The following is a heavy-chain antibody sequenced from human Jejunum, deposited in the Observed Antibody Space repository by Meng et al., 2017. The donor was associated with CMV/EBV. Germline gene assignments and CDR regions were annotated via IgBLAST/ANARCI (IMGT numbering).Heavy chain of an antibody. CDR2: IFYTGGT. CDR1: SSYY. Sequence: SSYYWGWIRQPPGKGLEWIGNIFYTGGTYYNPSLKSRVTMSVDTSKNQFSLKLSSVTAADTAVYFCARDLYSGYINTPRRAFDIWGQGTMVTVSS. CDR3: ARDLYSGYINTPRRAFDI. D-gene: IGHD5-12*01. V-gene: IGHV4-39*07. J-gene: IGHJ3*02.